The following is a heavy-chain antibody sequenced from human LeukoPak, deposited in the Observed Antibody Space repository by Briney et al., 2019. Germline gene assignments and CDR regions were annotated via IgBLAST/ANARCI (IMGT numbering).Heavy chain of an antibody. Sequence: GRPLRLSCAASGFTFSSYAMHWVRQAPGKGLEWVAVISYDGSNKYYADSVKGRFTISRDNSKNTLYLQMNSLRAEDTAVYYCARDRTAMVTYLDYWGQGTLVTVSS. D-gene: IGHD5-18*01. J-gene: IGHJ4*02. CDR1: GFTFSSYA. CDR2: ISYDGSNK. CDR3: ARDRTAMVTYLDY. V-gene: IGHV3-30-3*01.